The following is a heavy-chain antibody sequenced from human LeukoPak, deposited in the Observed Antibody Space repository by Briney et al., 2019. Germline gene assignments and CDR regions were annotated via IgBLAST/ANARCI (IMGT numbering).Heavy chain of an antibody. CDR1: GFTFNTYP. J-gene: IGHJ4*02. CDR3: ARDHDFAFDN. Sequence: GGSLRLSCAASGFTFNTYPMNWVRQAPGKGQEWISHIRDSGTTDYADSVKGRFTISRDNAKNSLYLQLSSLRAEDTAVYYCARDHDFAFDNWGQGTLVTVSS. V-gene: IGHV3-69-1*01. D-gene: IGHD2-21*02. CDR2: IRDSGTT.